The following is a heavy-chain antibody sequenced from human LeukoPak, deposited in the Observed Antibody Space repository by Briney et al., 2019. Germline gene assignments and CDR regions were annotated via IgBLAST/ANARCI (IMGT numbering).Heavy chain of an antibody. CDR3: AKDRVCGSGSC. J-gene: IGHJ4*02. CDR2: ISRSGSTK. V-gene: IGHV3-11*01. CDR1: GFTFSDYN. Sequence: PGGSLRLSCAASGFTFSDYNMRWIRQAPGKGLEWVSSISRSGSTKYYADSVKGRFTISRDNAKNSLFLQMNSLRAEDTAVYYCAKDRVCGSGSCWGQGTLVTVSS. D-gene: IGHD3-10*01.